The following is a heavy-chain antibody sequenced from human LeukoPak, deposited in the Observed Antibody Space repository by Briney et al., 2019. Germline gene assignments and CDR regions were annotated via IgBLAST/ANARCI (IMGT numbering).Heavy chain of an antibody. J-gene: IGHJ4*02. Sequence: PGGSLRLSCAASGFTFSSHWMNWVRQAPGKGLEWVANIKEDGSEKYHVDSVKGRFTISRDNAKNSLCLQMNSLRAEDTAIYYCVRSGGYWGQGTLVTVSS. CDR3: VRSGGY. CDR1: GFTFSSHW. D-gene: IGHD1-26*01. CDR2: IKEDGSEK. V-gene: IGHV3-7*05.